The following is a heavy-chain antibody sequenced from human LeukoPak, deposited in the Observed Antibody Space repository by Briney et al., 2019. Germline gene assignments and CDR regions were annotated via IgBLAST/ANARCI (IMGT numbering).Heavy chain of an antibody. D-gene: IGHD2-21*02. CDR2: ISYDGSNK. V-gene: IGHV3-30*18. J-gene: IGHJ4*02. CDR3: AKSLGSVVVTVNDY. CDR1: GFTFSSYG. Sequence: GGSLRLSCAASGFTFSSYGMHWVRQAPGKGLEWVAVISYDGSNKYYADSVKGRFTISRDNSKNTLYLQMNSLRAEDTAVYYCAKSLGSVVVTVNDYWGQGTLVTVSS.